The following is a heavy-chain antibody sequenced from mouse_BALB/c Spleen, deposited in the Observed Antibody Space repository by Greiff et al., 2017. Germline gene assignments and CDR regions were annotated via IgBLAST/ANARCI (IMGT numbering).Heavy chain of an antibody. CDR1: GYSITSDYA. Sequence: VQLQQSGPGLVKPSQSLSLTCTVTGYSITSDYAWNWIRQFPGNKLEWMGYISYSGSTSYNPSLKSRISITRDTSKNQFFLQLNSVTTEDTATYYCARRDYGPWFAYWGQGTLVTVSA. CDR2: ISYSGST. D-gene: IGHD1-2*01. J-gene: IGHJ3*01. V-gene: IGHV3-2*02. CDR3: ARRDYGPWFAY.